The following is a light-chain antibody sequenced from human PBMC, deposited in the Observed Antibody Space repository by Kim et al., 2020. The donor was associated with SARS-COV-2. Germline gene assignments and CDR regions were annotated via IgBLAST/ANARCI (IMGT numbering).Light chain of an antibody. CDR1: SSDVGGYNY. CDR3: SSYRSSNTYV. J-gene: IGLJ1*01. Sequence: QSALTQPASVSGSPGQSITISCTGTSSDVGGYNYVSWYQQNPGKAPKLMIYDVSKRPSGVSNRFSGSKSGNTASLTISGLQAEDEADYYCSSYRSSNTYVFGTGTKVTVL. CDR2: DVS. V-gene: IGLV2-14*03.